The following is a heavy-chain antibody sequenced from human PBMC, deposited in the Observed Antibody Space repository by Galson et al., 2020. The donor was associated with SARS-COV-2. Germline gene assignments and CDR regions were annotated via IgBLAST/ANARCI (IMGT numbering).Heavy chain of an antibody. CDR3: AKVVRVSMVRGPKKNGFDP. CDR2: ISGSGGST. D-gene: IGHD3-10*01. Sequence: GESLKISCAASGFTFSSYAMSWVRQAPGKGLEWVSAISGSGGSTYYADSVKGRFTISRDNSKNTLYLQMNSLRAEDTAVYYCAKVVRVSMVRGPKKNGFDPWGQGTLVTVSS. J-gene: IGHJ5*02. CDR1: GFTFSSYA. V-gene: IGHV3-23*01.